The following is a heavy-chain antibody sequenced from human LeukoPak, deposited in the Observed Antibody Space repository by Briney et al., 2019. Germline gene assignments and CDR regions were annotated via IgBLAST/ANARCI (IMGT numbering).Heavy chain of an antibody. CDR3: TRDRGAYNLYDY. Sequence: PGGSLRLSCTASGFTFGDYAMSWIRQAPGKGLEWVGFIRSKAYGETADYAASVKGRCTISRDDSKAIAYLQMNSLKTEDTAVYHCTRDRGAYNLYDYWGQGTLVTVSS. V-gene: IGHV3-49*03. D-gene: IGHD1-1*01. CDR2: IRSKAYGETA. J-gene: IGHJ4*02. CDR1: GFTFGDYA.